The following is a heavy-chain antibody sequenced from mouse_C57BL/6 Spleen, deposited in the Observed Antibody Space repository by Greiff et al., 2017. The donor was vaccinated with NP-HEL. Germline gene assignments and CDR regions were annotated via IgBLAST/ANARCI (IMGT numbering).Heavy chain of an antibody. Sequence: DVKLVESGAELVKPGASVKLSCTASGFNIKDYYMHWVKQRTEQGLEWIGRIDPEDGETKYAPKFQGKATITADTSSNTAYLQLSSLTSEDTAVYYCARSEVDGALEDYWGQGTSVTVSS. V-gene: IGHV14-2*01. CDR2: IDPEDGET. D-gene: IGHD2-3*01. CDR3: ARSEVDGALEDY. J-gene: IGHJ4*01. CDR1: GFNIKDYY.